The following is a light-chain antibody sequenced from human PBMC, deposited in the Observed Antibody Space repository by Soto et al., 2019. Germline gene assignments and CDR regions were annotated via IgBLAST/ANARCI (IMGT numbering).Light chain of an antibody. V-gene: IGLV1-40*01. Sequence: QSVLTQPPSVSGAPGQRVTISCTESSSNIGAGYDVHWYQQLPGTAPKLLIYGNNNRPSGVPDRFSGSKSGTSASLAITGLQAEDEADYDCQSYDSSLSAWVFGGGTKLTVL. CDR1: SSNIGAGYD. CDR3: QSYDSSLSAWV. J-gene: IGLJ3*02. CDR2: GNN.